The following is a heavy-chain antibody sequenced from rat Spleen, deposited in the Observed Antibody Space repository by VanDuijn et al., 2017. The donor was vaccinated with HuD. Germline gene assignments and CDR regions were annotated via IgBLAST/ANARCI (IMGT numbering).Heavy chain of an antibody. V-gene: IGHV5-46*01. D-gene: IGHD1-2*01. CDR3: TREEQLYWYFDF. CDR2: IRSGGGGT. Sequence: EVQLVESGGGLVQPGRSLKLSCAASGFTFSSFPMAWVRQAPKKGPEWVASIRSGGGGTYYPDSVKGRFTISRDNAKSTLYLQMNSLRSEDTATYSCTREEQLYWYFDFWGPGTMVTVSS. J-gene: IGHJ1*01. CDR1: GFTFSSFP.